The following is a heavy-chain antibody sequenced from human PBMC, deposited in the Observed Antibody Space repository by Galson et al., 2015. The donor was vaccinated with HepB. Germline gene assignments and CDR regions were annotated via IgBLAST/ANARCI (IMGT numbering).Heavy chain of an antibody. D-gene: IGHD2-2*02. Sequence: SLRLSCAASGFTFSSYAMGWVRQAPGKGLEYVSAMSGNTGDTYYADSVKGRFTISRDNSKNTLYLRMNSLRAEDTAVYYCAKRGPGYCSSTTCYKSFDYWGQGTQVTVSS. J-gene: IGHJ4*02. CDR3: AKRGPGYCSSTTCYKSFDY. CDR2: MSGNTGDT. CDR1: GFTFSSYA. V-gene: IGHV3-23*01.